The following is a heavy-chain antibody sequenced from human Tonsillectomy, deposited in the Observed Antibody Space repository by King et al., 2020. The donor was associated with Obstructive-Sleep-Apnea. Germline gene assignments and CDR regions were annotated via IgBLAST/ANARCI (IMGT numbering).Heavy chain of an antibody. CDR2: IKSKTDGWTT. J-gene: IGHJ6*02. CDR3: TTDPVRHLYYYGMDV. CDR1: GFTFTNAW. Sequence: VQLVQSGGGLVKPGGSLRLSCAASGFTFTNAWMNWVRQGPGKGLEWIGRIKSKTDGWTTDYAAPVKGRFTISRDDSKNTLYLQMNSLKTEDTAVYYCTTDPVRHLYYYGMDVWGQGTTVTVSS. V-gene: IGHV3-15*01. D-gene: IGHD3-10*01.